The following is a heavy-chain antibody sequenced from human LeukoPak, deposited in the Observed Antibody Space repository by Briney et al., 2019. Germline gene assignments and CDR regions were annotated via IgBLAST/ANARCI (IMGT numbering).Heavy chain of an antibody. J-gene: IGHJ4*02. CDR1: GGTFSSYA. CDR2: IIPIFGTA. Sequence: ASVKVSCKASGGTFSSYAISWVRQAPGQGLEWMGGIIPIFGTANYAQKFQGRVTITADESTSTAYMELSSLRSEDTAVYYCAAAVRFLRPFDYWGQGTLVTVSS. V-gene: IGHV1-69*01. CDR3: AAAVRFLRPFDY. D-gene: IGHD3-3*01.